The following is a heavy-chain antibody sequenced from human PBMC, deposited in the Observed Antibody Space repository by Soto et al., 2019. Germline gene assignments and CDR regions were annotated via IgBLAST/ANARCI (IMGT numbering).Heavy chain of an antibody. D-gene: IGHD3-10*01. Sequence: PSETLSLTCTVSGGSISSYYWSWIRQPPGKGLEWIGYIYYSGSTNYNPSLKSRVTISVDTSKNQFSLKLSSVTAADTAVYYCARTMVRGRSSNWFDPWGQGTLVTVS. CDR3: ARTMVRGRSSNWFDP. CDR2: IYYSGST. CDR1: GGSISSYY. J-gene: IGHJ5*02. V-gene: IGHV4-59*01.